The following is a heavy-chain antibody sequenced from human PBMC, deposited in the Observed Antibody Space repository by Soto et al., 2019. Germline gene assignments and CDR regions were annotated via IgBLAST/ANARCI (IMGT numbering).Heavy chain of an antibody. CDR3: ARHRVDYDSSGYYYYDYGMDV. Sequence: SETLSLTCTFSGGSINSYYWSWIRQPPGKGLEWIGHIYSSGSTNYNPSLKTRVTMSLDTSKNQFSLKLNSVSAADTAVYYCARHRVDYDSSGYYYYDYGMDVWGQGTTVTVSS. D-gene: IGHD3-22*01. J-gene: IGHJ6*02. V-gene: IGHV4-59*01. CDR1: GGSINSYY. CDR2: IYSSGST.